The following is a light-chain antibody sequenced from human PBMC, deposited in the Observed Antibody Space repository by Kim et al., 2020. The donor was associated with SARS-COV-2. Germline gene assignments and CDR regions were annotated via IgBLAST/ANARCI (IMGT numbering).Light chain of an antibody. J-gene: IGKJ1*01. CDR1: QGISTY. CDR3: QQYHTYPWT. CDR2: AAS. V-gene: IGKV1-8*01. Sequence: AIRMTQSPSSFSASTGDRVTITCRASQGISTYLAWYQQKPGKAPKLLIYAASTLQSGVPSRFSGSGSGTDFTLTISCLQSEDFATYYCQQYHTYPWTFGQGTKVDIK.